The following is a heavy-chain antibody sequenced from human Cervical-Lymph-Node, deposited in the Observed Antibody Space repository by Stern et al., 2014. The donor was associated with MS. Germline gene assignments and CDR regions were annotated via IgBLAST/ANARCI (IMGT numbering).Heavy chain of an antibody. V-gene: IGHV3-30*18. J-gene: IGHJ5*02. CDR3: AKGDNWRRLNP. Sequence: QVQLVESGGGVVQPGRSLRLSCAASGFTFSAYGMHWVRQAPGKGLEWVAVISADGTLTFYGDSVKGRFTISRDNSKNTLFLQMNSLRAEDTAVYYCAKGDNWRRLNPWGQGTLVTVSS. CDR1: GFTFSAYG. D-gene: IGHD1-20*01. CDR2: ISADGTLT.